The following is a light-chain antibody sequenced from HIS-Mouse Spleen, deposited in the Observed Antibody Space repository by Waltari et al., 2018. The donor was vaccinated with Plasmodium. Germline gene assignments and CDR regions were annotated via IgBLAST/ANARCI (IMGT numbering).Light chain of an antibody. Sequence: AVRMTQSPSSFSASTGDRVTITCRASQGISSYLAWYQQKPGKAPKLLIYAASTLQSGVPSRFSGSGSLTDFTLTISCLQSEDFATYYCPQYYSYPLTFGGGTKVEIK. CDR3: PQYYSYPLT. CDR2: AAS. V-gene: IGKV1-8*01. CDR1: QGISSY. J-gene: IGKJ4*01.